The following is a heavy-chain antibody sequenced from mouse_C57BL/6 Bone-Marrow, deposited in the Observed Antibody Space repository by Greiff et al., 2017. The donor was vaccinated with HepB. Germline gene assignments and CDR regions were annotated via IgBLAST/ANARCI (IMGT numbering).Heavy chain of an antibody. V-gene: IGHV14-4*01. D-gene: IGHD1-1*01. CDR3: TTSTVVATRYYCDY. J-gene: IGHJ2*01. Sequence: EVQLQQSGAELVRPGASVKLSCTASGFNIKDDYMHWVKQRPEQGLEWIGWIDPENGDTEYASKFQGKATITADTSSNTAYLQLSSLTSEDTAVYYCTTSTVVATRYYCDYWGQGTTLTVSS. CDR1: GFNIKDDY. CDR2: IDPENGDT.